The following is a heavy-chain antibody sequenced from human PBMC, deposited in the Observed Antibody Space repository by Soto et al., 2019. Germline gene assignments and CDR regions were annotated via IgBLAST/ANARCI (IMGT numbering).Heavy chain of an antibody. CDR3: ARGGYCSSTSCYRYGMDV. CDR1: GFIFSTYA. CDR2: LSYDGSNK. V-gene: IGHV3-30-3*01. D-gene: IGHD2-2*03. Sequence: QVQLVESGGGVVQPGRSLTLSCAASGFIFSTYAIHWVRQAPGKGLEWVAFLSYDGSNKLFADSVKGRFTISRDNSKNTLDLRMNSLRAEDTAVYYCARGGYCSSTSCYRYGMDVWGQGTTVTVSS. J-gene: IGHJ6*02.